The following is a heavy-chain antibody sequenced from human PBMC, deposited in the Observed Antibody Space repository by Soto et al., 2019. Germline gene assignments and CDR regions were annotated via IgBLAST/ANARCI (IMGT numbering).Heavy chain of an antibody. D-gene: IGHD6-13*01. CDR1: GFTFSSYA. J-gene: IGHJ5*01. Sequence: GGSLRLSCSASGFTFSSYAMHWVRQAPGKGLEHVSTISDNGGNTYYAESVKGRFTISRDNSKNTLYLQMSSLRAEDTAVYYCMKSGQQQLMRCWFDSWGQGTLVTVSS. V-gene: IGHV3-64D*06. CDR2: ISDNGGNT. CDR3: MKSGQQQLMRCWFDS.